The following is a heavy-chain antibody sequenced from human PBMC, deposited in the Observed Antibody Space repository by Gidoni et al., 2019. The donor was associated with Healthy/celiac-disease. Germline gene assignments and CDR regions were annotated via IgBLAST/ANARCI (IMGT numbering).Heavy chain of an antibody. CDR1: GFPFISYD. CDR3: ARASSWYRKGIYYGMDV. J-gene: IGHJ6*02. CDR2: IGTAGDT. V-gene: IGHV3-13*04. D-gene: IGHD6-13*01. Sequence: EVQLVESGGGLVQPGGSLRLSCASSGFPFISYDMHWVRQATGKGLEWVSAIGTAGDTYYPGSVKGRFTISRENAKNSLYLQMNSLRAGDTAVYYCARASSWYRKGIYYGMDVWGQGTTVTVSS.